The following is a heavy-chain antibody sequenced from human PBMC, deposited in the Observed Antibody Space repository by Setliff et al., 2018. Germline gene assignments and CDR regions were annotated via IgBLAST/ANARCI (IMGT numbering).Heavy chain of an antibody. CDR3: AKGGDWDDQHYAFDI. V-gene: IGHV3-11*03. Sequence: GGSLRLSCEGSGFIFSNYFMSWFRQAPGKGLEWLSYVTTTGGFTKEADSVRGRSSVSRDNSKKSVYLQINDLRAEDTALYFCAKGGDWDDQHYAFDIWGQGT. CDR1: GFIFSNYF. CDR2: VTTTGGFT. D-gene: IGHD1-1*01. J-gene: IGHJ3*02.